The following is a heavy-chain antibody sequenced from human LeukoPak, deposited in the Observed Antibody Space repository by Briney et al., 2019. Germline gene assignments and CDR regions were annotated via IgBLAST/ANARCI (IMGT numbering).Heavy chain of an antibody. Sequence: SETLSLTCAVYGGSFSGYYWSWIRQPPGKGLEWTGSINYSGTTYYSSSLKSRITLSMDASKNQFSLRLTSVTAADTAVYYCARLGTYSGNLFDNWGQGTLVTVSS. V-gene: IGHV4-34*01. J-gene: IGHJ4*02. D-gene: IGHD1-26*01. CDR1: GGSFSGYY. CDR3: ARLGTYSGNLFDN. CDR2: INYSGTT.